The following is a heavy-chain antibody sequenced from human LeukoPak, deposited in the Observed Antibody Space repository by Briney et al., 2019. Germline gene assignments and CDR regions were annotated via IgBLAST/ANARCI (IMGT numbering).Heavy chain of an antibody. CDR2: ISYDGSNK. CDR3: ARGHSTTWYQNFDC. V-gene: IGHV3-30*03. CDR1: GFTFSSYG. Sequence: GGSLRLSCAASGFTFSSYGMHWVRQAPGKGLEWVAVISYDGSNKYYADSVKGRFTISRDNAKNSLYLQMNSLRAEDTAVYYCARGHSTTWYQNFDCWGQGTLVTVSS. J-gene: IGHJ4*02. D-gene: IGHD6-13*01.